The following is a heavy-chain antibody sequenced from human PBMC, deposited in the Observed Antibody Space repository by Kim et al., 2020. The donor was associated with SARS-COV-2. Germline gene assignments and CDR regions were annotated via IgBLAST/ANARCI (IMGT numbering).Heavy chain of an antibody. CDR3: ARADYYYDSSGYYSGHYY. Sequence: SETLSLTCTVSGGSISSYYWSWIRQPPGKVLEWIGSVYYSGSTNYNPSLKSRVTISVDTTKNQFSLKLSSVTAAHTAVYYCARADYYYDSSGYYSGHYY. CDR2: VYYSGST. J-gene: IGHJ6*01. D-gene: IGHD3-22*01. V-gene: IGHV4-59*12. CDR1: GGSISSYY.